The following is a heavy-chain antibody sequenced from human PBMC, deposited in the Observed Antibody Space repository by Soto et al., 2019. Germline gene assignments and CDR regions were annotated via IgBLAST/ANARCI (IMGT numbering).Heavy chain of an antibody. J-gene: IGHJ4*02. Sequence: SETLSLTCTVSGGSISSYYWSWIRQPPGNGXEXIXXXYXSXXXNXXXXLKSRVTISVDTSKNQFSLKLSSVTAADTAVYYCARARSLRHFDYWGQGTLVTVSS. CDR1: GGSISSYY. V-gene: IGHV4-59*01. CDR2: XYXSXXX. D-gene: IGHD3-16*01. CDR3: ARARSLRHFDY.